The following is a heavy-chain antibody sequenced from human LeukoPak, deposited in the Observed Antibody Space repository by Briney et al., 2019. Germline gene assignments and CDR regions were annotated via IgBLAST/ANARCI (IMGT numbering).Heavy chain of an antibody. CDR2: IYPGDSDT. CDR3: ARLIAVAGTNYFDY. D-gene: IGHD6-19*01. J-gene: IGHJ4*02. Sequence: LGESLKISCKASGSSFTSYWIGWVRQMPGKGLEWMGIIYPGDSDTRYSPSFQGQVTISADKSISTAYLQWSSLKASDTAMYYCARLIAVAGTNYFDYWGQGTLVTVSS. CDR1: GSSFTSYW. V-gene: IGHV5-51*01.